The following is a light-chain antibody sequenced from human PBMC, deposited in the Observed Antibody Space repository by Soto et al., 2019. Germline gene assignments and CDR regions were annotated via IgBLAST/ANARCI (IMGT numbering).Light chain of an antibody. Sequence: QSALTQPASVSGSPGQSITISCTGTSSDVGSYNLVSWYQQHPGKAPKLMIYEGSKRPSGVSNRFSGSKSGNTASLTISGLQADDEAYYCCCSYAGSRAVVFGGGTQLTVL. CDR3: CSYAGSRAVV. J-gene: IGLJ2*01. V-gene: IGLV2-23*01. CDR1: SSDVGSYNL. CDR2: EGS.